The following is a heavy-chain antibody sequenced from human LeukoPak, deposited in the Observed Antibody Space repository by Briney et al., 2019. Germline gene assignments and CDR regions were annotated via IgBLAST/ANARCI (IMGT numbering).Heavy chain of an antibody. Sequence: SETLSLTCTVSGGSISSYYWSWIRQPPGKGLEWIGYIYYSGSTNYNPSLKSRVTISVDTSKNQFSPKLSSVTAADTAVYYCARVTSRNWFDPWGQGTLVTVSS. J-gene: IGHJ5*02. D-gene: IGHD2-2*01. CDR1: GGSISSYY. CDR3: ARVTSRNWFDP. V-gene: IGHV4-59*01. CDR2: IYYSGST.